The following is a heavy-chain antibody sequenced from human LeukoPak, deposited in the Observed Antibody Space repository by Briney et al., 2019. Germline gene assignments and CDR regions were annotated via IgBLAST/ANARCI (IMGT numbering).Heavy chain of an antibody. J-gene: IGHJ4*02. Sequence: GASVKVSCKASGYTFTNYEINWVRQAIGQGLEWMGWMNPNSGDTAFAQKFQGRVTMTEDTSTDTAYMELSSLRSEDTAVYYCATAPYYYDSSGYGFDYWGQGTLVTVSS. D-gene: IGHD3-22*01. CDR2: MNPNSGDT. CDR1: GYTFTNYE. V-gene: IGHV1-8*01. CDR3: ATAPYYYDSSGYGFDY.